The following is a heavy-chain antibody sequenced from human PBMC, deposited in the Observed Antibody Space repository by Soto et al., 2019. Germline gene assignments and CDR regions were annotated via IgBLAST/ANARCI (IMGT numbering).Heavy chain of an antibody. CDR2: ISGGGGRI. CDR3: ARAVFVRLSTEYGMDV. J-gene: IGHJ6*02. CDR1: GFTFSNYD. V-gene: IGHV3-23*01. D-gene: IGHD3-10*02. Sequence: GGSLRLSCAASGFTFSNYDMSWVRQAPGKGLEWVSTISGGGGRIYYADSVKGRFTISRDNSKNTLYMQMNSLRAEDTAVYYCARAVFVRLSTEYGMDVWGPGTTVTVSS.